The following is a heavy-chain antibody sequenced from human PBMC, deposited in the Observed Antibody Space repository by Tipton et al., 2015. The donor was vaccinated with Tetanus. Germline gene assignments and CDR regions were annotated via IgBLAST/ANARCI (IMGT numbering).Heavy chain of an antibody. D-gene: IGHD6-13*01. CDR3: AKDKAAAGHLRVFES. Sequence: QLVQSGGGVVQPGRSLRLSCAASGFIFSSYAMHWVRQAPGKGLEWVAVVRFDGRNSYYGDSVKGRFTISRDNSKNTLDLQMDSLRSEDTAMYYCAKDKAAAGHLRVFESWGQGTLVTVSS. J-gene: IGHJ4*02. V-gene: IGHV3-30*18. CDR2: VRFDGRNS. CDR1: GFIFSSYA.